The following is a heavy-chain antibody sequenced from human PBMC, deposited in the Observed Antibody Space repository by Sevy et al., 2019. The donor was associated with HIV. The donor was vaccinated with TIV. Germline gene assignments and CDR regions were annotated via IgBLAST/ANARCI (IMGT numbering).Heavy chain of an antibody. CDR1: GYTFTSYG. J-gene: IGHJ3*02. CDR2: ISASNGNT. D-gene: IGHD4-17*01. CDR3: ASDYGGKKYAFDI. V-gene: IGHV1-18*01. Sequence: ASVKVSCKASGYTFTSYGITWVRQAPGQGLEWMGWISASNGNTNYAQKLQGRVTMTTDTSTSTAYMELRGLSSDDTAVYYWASDYGGKKYAFDIWGQGTMVTVSS.